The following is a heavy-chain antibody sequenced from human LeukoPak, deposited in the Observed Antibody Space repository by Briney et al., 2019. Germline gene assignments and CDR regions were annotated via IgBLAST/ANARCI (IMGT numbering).Heavy chain of an antibody. CDR2: ISSSGSYI. Sequence: GGSLRLSCAASGFSFSNYGMNWVRQAPGKGLEWVSSISSSGSYIYYADSVKGRFTISRDNAKNSLYLQMNSLRAEDTAVYYCARVMAVAGTFYFDYWGQGTLVTVSS. J-gene: IGHJ4*02. CDR1: GFSFSNYG. D-gene: IGHD6-13*01. V-gene: IGHV3-21*01. CDR3: ARVMAVAGTFYFDY.